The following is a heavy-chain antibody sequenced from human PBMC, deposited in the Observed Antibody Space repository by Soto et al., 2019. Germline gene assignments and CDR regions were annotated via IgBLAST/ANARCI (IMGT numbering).Heavy chain of an antibody. D-gene: IGHD5-12*01. Sequence: QVQLVESGGGMVQPGTSLRLSCAASGFTFSSYAMHWVRQAPGKGLEWVALISFDGSEKYYADSVKGRFTISRDNSYNPPYQQRISLRAEDTADYYCAKDQRWLQRGFDYWGQGALVTVSS. V-gene: IGHV3-30*18. J-gene: IGHJ4*02. CDR3: AKDQRWLQRGFDY. CDR1: GFTFSSYA. CDR2: ISFDGSEK.